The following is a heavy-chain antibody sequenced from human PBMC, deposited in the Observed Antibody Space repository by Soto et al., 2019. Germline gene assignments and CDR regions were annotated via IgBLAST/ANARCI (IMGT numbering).Heavy chain of an antibody. J-gene: IGHJ6*02. CDR2: ISWDGGST. Sequence: GGSLRLSCAASGFTFDDYAMHWVRQAPGKGLEWVSLISWDGGSTYYADSVKGRFTISRDNSKNSLYLQMNSLRAEGTALYYCAKDLGVSYYYYGMDVWGQGTMVTVSS. CDR1: GFTFDDYA. V-gene: IGHV3-43D*04. CDR3: AKDLGVSYYYYGMDV. D-gene: IGHD2-8*01.